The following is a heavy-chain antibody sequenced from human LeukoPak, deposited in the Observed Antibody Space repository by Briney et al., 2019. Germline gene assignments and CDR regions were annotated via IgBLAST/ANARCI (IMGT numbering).Heavy chain of an antibody. CDR3: TREDIVVVPAASGGGY. CDR2: IRIKAYGGTT. Sequence: GGSLRLSCTASGFSFGDYAMSWFRQAPWKGLEWVGFIRIKAYGGTTEYAASVKGRFTISRDDSKSIAYLQMNSLKTEDTAVYYCTREDIVVVPAASGGGYWGQGTLVTVSS. J-gene: IGHJ4*02. CDR1: GFSFGDYA. V-gene: IGHV3-49*03. D-gene: IGHD2-2*01.